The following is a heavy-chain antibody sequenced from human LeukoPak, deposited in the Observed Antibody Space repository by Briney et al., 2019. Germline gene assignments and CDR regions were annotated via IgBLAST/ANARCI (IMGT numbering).Heavy chain of an antibody. CDR2: IYYSGST. Sequence: SETLSLTCTVSGGSISSYYWSWIRQPPGKGLEWIGYIYYSGSTNYNPSLKSRVTISIDTSKNQFSLKLSSVTAADTAVYYCARRTGSGRNDAFHFWGQGTMVTVSS. CDR1: GGSISSYY. D-gene: IGHD3-10*01. V-gene: IGHV4-59*08. J-gene: IGHJ3*01. CDR3: ARRTGSGRNDAFHF.